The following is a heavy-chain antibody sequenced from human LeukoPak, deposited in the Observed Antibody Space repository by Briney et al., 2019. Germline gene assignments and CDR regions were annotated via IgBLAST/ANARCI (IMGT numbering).Heavy chain of an antibody. V-gene: IGHV1-18*01. CDR1: GGTFSSYA. CDR3: ARGDSSGYFRHFDY. J-gene: IGHJ4*02. CDR2: ISAYNGNT. Sequence: ASVKVSCKASGGTFSSYAISWVRQAPGQGLEWMGWISAYNGNTNYAQKLQGRVTMTTDTSTSTAYMELRSLRSDDTAVYYCARGDSSGYFRHFDYWGQGTLVTVSS. D-gene: IGHD3-22*01.